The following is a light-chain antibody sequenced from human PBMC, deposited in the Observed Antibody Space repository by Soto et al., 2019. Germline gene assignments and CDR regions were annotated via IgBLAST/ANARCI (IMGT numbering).Light chain of an antibody. V-gene: IGKV1-17*03. CDR2: GAS. Sequence: DVQMTQSPSAMSASVGDRVTITCRASQGISNSLAWFQQKPGKVPKRLIYGASSLQSGAPSRFSGSGSGTDFTLTISSLQPEDFETYYSLQHNTYHWKFGQGTKVNI. J-gene: IGKJ1*01. CDR3: LQHNTYHWK. CDR1: QGISNS.